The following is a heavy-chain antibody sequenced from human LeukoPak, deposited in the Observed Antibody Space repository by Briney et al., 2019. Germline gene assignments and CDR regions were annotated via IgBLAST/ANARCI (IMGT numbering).Heavy chain of an antibody. D-gene: IGHD3-16*01. CDR1: GFTFSSYW. CDR3: ARERDYKDYYYGMDV. V-gene: IGHV3-7*01. CDR2: IKQDGSEK. Sequence: SGGSLRLSCAASGFTFSSYWMSWVGQAPGKGMEWVANIKQDGSEKYYVDSVKGRFTISRDNAKNSLYLQMNSLRAEDTAVYYCARERDYKDYYYGMDVWGQGTTVTVSS. J-gene: IGHJ6*02.